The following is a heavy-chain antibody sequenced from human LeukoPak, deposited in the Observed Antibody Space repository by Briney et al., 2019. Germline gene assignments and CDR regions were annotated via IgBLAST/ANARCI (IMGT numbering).Heavy chain of an antibody. V-gene: IGHV3-23*01. J-gene: IGHJ4*02. D-gene: IGHD3-22*01. CDR3: AKVGDSSGYLWYFDY. CDR1: GFTFSSYG. Sequence: PGGSLRLSCAASGFTFSSYGMSWVRQAPGKGLEWVSAISGSGDSTYYGDSVKGRFTISRDNSKNTLYLQMNSLRAEDTAVYYCAKVGDSSGYLWYFDYWGQGTLVTVSS. CDR2: ISGSGDST.